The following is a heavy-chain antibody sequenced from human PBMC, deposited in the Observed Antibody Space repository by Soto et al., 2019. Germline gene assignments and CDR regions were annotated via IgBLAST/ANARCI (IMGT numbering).Heavy chain of an antibody. CDR3: ARWDSSTWLWNIDY. Sequence: SETLSLTCTVSGGSISSFYWSWIRQPAGKGLEWIGRIYSGGRNNYNPSLKSRVTMSVDTSKNQFSLRLSSVTAVDTAVYYCARWDSSTWLWNIDYWGQGTLVTVSS. J-gene: IGHJ4*02. D-gene: IGHD6-13*01. V-gene: IGHV4-4*07. CDR1: GGSISSFY. CDR2: IYSGGRN.